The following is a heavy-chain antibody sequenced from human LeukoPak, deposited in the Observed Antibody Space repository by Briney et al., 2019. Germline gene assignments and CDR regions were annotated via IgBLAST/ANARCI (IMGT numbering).Heavy chain of an antibody. V-gene: IGHV1-18*01. CDR1: GYTFTSYG. CDR2: ISGNNGNT. Sequence: ASVKVSCKASGYTFTSYGISGVRQAPGQGLEGMGWISGNNGNTNYAQKFQGRVTMTTDTSTSTAYMEMRSLRSDDTAVYYCARDFFHGHCAGLSCFLLDYWGQGSLVTVSS. J-gene: IGHJ4*02. D-gene: IGHD2-15*01. CDR3: ARDFFHGHCAGLSCFLLDY.